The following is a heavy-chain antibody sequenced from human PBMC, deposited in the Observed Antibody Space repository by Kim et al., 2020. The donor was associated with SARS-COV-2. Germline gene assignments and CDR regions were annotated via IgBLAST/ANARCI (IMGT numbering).Heavy chain of an antibody. CDR1: GGSINSSSHY. J-gene: IGHJ5*02. Sequence: SETLSLTCIVSGGSINSSSHYWGWIRQSPGKGPQWIANVYYRGSTYYNPSLKSRVTISLDASKNQFSLKLTSVTAEDTAFYYCARTYCGSDCRHWFEPWG. V-gene: IGHV4-39*01. CDR3: ARTYCGSDCRHWFEP. D-gene: IGHD2-21*02. CDR2: VYYRGST.